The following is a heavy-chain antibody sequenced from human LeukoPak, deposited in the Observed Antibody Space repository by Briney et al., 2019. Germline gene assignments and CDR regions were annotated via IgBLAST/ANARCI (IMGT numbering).Heavy chain of an antibody. Sequence: SETLSLTCTVSGGSISSSSYYWGWIRQPPGKGLEWIGSIYHSGSTYYNPSLKSRVTISVDTSKNQFSLKLSSVTAADTAVYYCARLGLAVAGTYYFDYWGQGTLVTVSS. CDR1: GGSISSSSYY. D-gene: IGHD6-19*01. CDR3: ARLGLAVAGTYYFDY. V-gene: IGHV4-39*07. J-gene: IGHJ4*02. CDR2: IYHSGST.